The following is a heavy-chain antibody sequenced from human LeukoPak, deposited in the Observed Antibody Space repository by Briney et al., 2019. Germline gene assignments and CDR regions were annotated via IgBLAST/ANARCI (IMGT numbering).Heavy chain of an antibody. CDR1: GGSISSYY. V-gene: IGHV4-59*01. J-gene: IGHJ5*02. Sequence: SETLSLTCTVSGGSISSYYWSWIRQPPGKGLEWIGYIYYSGSTNYNPSLKSRVTISVDTSKNQFSLKLSSVTAADTAVYYCARSYSSSWYAFHWFDPWGLGTLVTVSS. D-gene: IGHD6-13*01. CDR2: IYYSGST. CDR3: ARSYSSSWYAFHWFDP.